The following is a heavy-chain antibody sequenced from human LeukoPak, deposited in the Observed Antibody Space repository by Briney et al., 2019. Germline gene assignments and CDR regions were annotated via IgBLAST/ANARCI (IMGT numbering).Heavy chain of an antibody. D-gene: IGHD1-26*01. J-gene: IGHJ4*02. CDR2: IWYDGSNK. V-gene: IGHV3-33*01. CDR3: ARATRVGVTGFDY. Sequence: PGGSLRLSCAASGFTFSSYGMHWVRQAPGKGLEWVAVIWYDGSNKYYADSVKGRFTISRDNSKNTLYLQMNSLRAEDTAVYYCARATRVGVTGFDYWGQRTLVTVSS. CDR1: GFTFSSYG.